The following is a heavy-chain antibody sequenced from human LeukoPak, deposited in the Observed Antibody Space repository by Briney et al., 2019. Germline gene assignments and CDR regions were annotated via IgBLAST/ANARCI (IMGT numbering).Heavy chain of an antibody. CDR1: GFTFSTYE. CDR2: ITSSGSTI. J-gene: IGHJ4*02. V-gene: IGHV3-48*03. CDR3: ARDFWGLDY. D-gene: IGHD7-27*01. Sequence: GGSLRLSCAASGFTFSTYEMNWVRQAPGKGLEWVSYITSSGSTIYYADSVKRRFTISRDNAKNSLYLQMNSLRAEDTAVYYCARDFWGLDYGGQGTLVTVSS.